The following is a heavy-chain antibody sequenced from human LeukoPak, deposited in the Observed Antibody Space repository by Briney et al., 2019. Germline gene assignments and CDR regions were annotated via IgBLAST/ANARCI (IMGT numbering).Heavy chain of an antibody. D-gene: IGHD5-24*01. J-gene: IGHJ5*02. CDR1: GFTFSSYE. CDR2: ISSSGSTI. V-gene: IGHV3-48*03. Sequence: PGGSLRLSCAASGFTFSSYEMNWVRQAPGKGLEWVSYISSSGSTIYYADSVKGRFTISRDNAKNSLYLQMNSLRAEDTAVYYCARAGRDGYQKERPNWFDPWGQGTLVTVSS. CDR3: ARAGRDGYQKERPNWFDP.